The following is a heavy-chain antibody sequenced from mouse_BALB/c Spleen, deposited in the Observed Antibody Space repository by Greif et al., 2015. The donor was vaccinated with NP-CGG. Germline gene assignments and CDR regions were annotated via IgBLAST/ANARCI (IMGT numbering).Heavy chain of an antibody. CDR2: INSNGGST. V-gene: IGHV5-6-3*01. Sequence: DVMLVESGGGLVQPGGSLKLSCAASGFTFSSYGMSWVRQTPDKRLELVATINSNGGSTYYPDSVKGRFTISRDNAKNTLYLQMSSLKSEDTAMYYCARDEGHYYGSSRAYWGQGTLVTVSA. CDR1: GFTFSSYG. CDR3: ARDEGHYYGSSRAY. J-gene: IGHJ3*01. D-gene: IGHD1-1*01.